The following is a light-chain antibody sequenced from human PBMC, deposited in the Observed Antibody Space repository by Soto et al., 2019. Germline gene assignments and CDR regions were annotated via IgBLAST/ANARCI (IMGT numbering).Light chain of an antibody. V-gene: IGKV3-11*01. Sequence: EIVLTQSPATLSLSPGERATLSCRASQSVSSYLAWYQQKPGQAPRLLIYDASNRATGIPARFSGSGSGTDFTLTISSLEPEDFELYYCQQRSNWPRTFGQGTKVDIK. J-gene: IGKJ1*01. CDR1: QSVSSY. CDR2: DAS. CDR3: QQRSNWPRT.